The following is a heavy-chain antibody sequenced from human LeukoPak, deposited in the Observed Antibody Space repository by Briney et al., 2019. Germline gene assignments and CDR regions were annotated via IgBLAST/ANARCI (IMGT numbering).Heavy chain of an antibody. CDR3: VRVDYDILTGYQNYFKY. D-gene: IGHD3-9*01. CDR2: IYSGGST. J-gene: IGHJ4*02. V-gene: IGHV3-53*01. Sequence: GGSLRLSCAASGFTVSNNDMSWVRQAPGKGLECISVIYSGGSTDYADSVKGRFTISRDNAKNSLYLQMNSLRAEDTAVYYCVRVDYDILTGYQNYFKYWGQGTLVTVSS. CDR1: GFTVSNND.